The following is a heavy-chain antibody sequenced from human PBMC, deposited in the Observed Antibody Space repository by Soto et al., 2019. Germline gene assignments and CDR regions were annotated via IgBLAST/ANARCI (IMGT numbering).Heavy chain of an antibody. Sequence: SETLSLTCTVSGGSISSSSYYWGWIRQPPGKGLEWIGSIYYSGSTYYNPSLKSRVTISVDTSKNQFSLKLSSVTAADTAVYYCARQTPYSYGYLVYWGQGTLVTVSS. J-gene: IGHJ4*02. CDR3: ARQTPYSYGYLVY. CDR2: IYYSGST. D-gene: IGHD5-18*01. CDR1: GGSISSSSYY. V-gene: IGHV4-39*01.